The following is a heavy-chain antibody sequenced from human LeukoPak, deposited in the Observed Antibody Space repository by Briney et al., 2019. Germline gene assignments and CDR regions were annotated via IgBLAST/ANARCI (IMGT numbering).Heavy chain of an antibody. Sequence: SETLSLTCAAYGGSFSGYYWSWIRQPPGKGLEWIGEINHSGSTNYNPSLKSRVTISVDTSKNQFSLKLSSVTAADTAVYYCARRGYSYGYWSKYYFDYWGQGTLVTVSS. J-gene: IGHJ4*02. CDR2: INHSGST. D-gene: IGHD5-18*01. CDR1: GGSFSGYY. V-gene: IGHV4-34*01. CDR3: ARRGYSYGYWSKYYFDY.